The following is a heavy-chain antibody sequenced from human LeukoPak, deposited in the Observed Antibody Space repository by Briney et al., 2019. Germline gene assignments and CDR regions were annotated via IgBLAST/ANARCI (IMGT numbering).Heavy chain of an antibody. D-gene: IGHD3-22*01. V-gene: IGHV1-69*01. CDR1: GGTFSSYA. CDR3: ARVLHYDSSGYYYYYYYYMDA. CDR2: IIPIFGTA. Sequence: SVKVSCKASGGTFSSYAISWVRQAPGQGLEWMGGIIPIFGTANYAQKFQGRVTITADESTSTAYMELSSLRSEDTAVYYCARVLHYDSSGYYYYYYYYMDAWGKGTTVTVSS. J-gene: IGHJ6*03.